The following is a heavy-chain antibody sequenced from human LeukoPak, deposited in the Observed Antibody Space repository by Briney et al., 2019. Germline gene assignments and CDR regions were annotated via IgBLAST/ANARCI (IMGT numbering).Heavy chain of an antibody. V-gene: IGHV4-61*02. D-gene: IGHD3-9*01. CDR2: IYTSGST. J-gene: IGHJ5*02. CDR1: GGSISSGSYY. Sequence: SQTLSLTCTVSGGSISSGSYYWSWIRQPAGKGLEWIGRIYTSGSTNYNPSLNSRVTISVDTSKNQFSLKLSSVTAADTAVYYCARGKRDLDILNLWGQGTLVTVSS. CDR3: ARGKRDLDILNL.